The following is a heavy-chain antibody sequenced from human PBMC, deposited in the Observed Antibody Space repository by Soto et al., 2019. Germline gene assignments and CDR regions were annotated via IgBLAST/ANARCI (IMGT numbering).Heavy chain of an antibody. CDR3: ARHRVAVAQIYYYYYGMDV. CDR2: IYPGDSDT. CDR1: GYSFTSYW. D-gene: IGHD6-19*01. V-gene: IGHV5-51*01. J-gene: IGHJ6*02. Sequence: PGESLKISCKGSGYSFTSYWIVWVRQMPGKGLEWMGIIYPGDSDTRYSPSFQGQVTISADKSISTAYLQWSSLKASDTAMYYCARHRVAVAQIYYYYYGMDVWGQGTTVTVSS.